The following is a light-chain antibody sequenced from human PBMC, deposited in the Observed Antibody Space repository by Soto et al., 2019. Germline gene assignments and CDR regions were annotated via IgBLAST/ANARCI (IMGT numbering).Light chain of an antibody. CDR1: ISNIGTNY. V-gene: IGLV1-47*01. CDR3: AAWDDTVRSYV. CDR2: RDN. Sequence: QSVLTQPPSVSGTPGQRVTISCSGGISNIGTNYVHWFQQLPGTAPKVLSNRDNQRPSGVPDRFSGSKSGTSASLAISGLRSEDEAEYYCAAWDDTVRSYVFPTGTKLTVL. J-gene: IGLJ1*01.